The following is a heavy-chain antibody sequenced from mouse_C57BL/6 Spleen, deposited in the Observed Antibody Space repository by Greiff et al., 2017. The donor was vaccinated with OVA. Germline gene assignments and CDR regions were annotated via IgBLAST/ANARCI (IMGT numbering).Heavy chain of an antibody. V-gene: IGHV1-76*01. J-gene: IGHJ3*01. Sequence: VHLVESGAELVRPGASVKLSCKASGYTFTDYYINWVKQRPGQGLEWIARIYPGSGNTYYNEKFKGKATLTAEKSSSTAYMQLSSLTSEDSAVYFCARGYYGSSWFAYWGQGTLVTVSA. CDR1: GYTFTDYY. CDR2: IYPGSGNT. CDR3: ARGYYGSSWFAY. D-gene: IGHD1-1*01.